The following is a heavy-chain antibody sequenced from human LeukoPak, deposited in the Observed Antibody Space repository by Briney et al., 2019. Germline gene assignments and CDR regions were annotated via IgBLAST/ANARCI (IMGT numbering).Heavy chain of an antibody. J-gene: IGHJ3*02. CDR3: ARGAASVSSWEAFDI. CDR1: GYTFTSYG. D-gene: IGHD6-13*01. V-gene: IGHV1-18*01. Sequence: ASVKVSCKASGYTFTSYGISWVRQAPGQGLEWMGWISAYNGNTNYAQKLQGRVTMTRDTSTSTVYMELSSLRSEDTAVYYCARGAASVSSWEAFDIWGQGTMVTVSS. CDR2: ISAYNGNT.